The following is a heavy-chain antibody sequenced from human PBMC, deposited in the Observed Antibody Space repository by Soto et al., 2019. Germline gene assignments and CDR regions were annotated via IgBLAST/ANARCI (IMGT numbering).Heavy chain of an antibody. D-gene: IGHD5-12*01. Sequence: SETLSLTCTVSGGSISSGGYYWSWIRQHPGKGLEWIGYIYYSGSTYYNPSLKSRVTISVDTSKNQFSLKLSSVTAADTAVYYCARVREVAYYMDVWGKGTTVTVSS. CDR3: ARVREVAYYMDV. CDR1: GGSISSGGYY. CDR2: IYYSGST. V-gene: IGHV4-31*03. J-gene: IGHJ6*03.